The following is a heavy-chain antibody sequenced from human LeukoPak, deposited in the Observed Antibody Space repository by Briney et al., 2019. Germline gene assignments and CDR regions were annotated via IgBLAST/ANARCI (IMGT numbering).Heavy chain of an antibody. CDR3: ARYSGYVFFDY. J-gene: IGHJ4*02. CDR2: INAGNGNT. Sequence: ASVKVSCKASGYTFTSYAMHWVRQAPGQRLEWMGWINAGNGNTKYSQKLQGRVTITRGTSASTAYMELSSLRSEDTAVYYCARYSGYVFFDYWGQGTLVTVSS. CDR1: GYTFTSYA. D-gene: IGHD5-12*01. V-gene: IGHV1-3*01.